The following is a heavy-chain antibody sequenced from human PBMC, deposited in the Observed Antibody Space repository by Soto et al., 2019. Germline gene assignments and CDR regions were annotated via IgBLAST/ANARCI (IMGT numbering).Heavy chain of an antibody. CDR3: ARGGITMVRGVIIARPCYYYGMDF. CDR1: GYTFTSYA. CDR2: INAGNGNT. Sequence: ASVKVSCKASGYTFTSYAMHWVRQAPGQRLEWMGWINAGNGNTKYSQKFQGRVTITRDTSASTAYMELSSLRSEDTAVYYCARGGITMVRGVIIARPCYYYGMDFWGQGTTVTVSS. J-gene: IGHJ6*02. D-gene: IGHD3-10*01. V-gene: IGHV1-3*01.